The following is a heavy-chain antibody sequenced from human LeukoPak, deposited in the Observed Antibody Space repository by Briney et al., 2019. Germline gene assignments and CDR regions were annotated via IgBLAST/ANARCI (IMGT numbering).Heavy chain of an antibody. V-gene: IGHV4-39*01. CDR3: ARQVSDYFYYYIDV. CDR2: IYYSGTT. J-gene: IGHJ6*03. CDR1: GGSISSSSYY. Sequence: SETLSLTCSVSGGSISSSSYYWNWIRQPPGKGLEWVGSIYYSGTTYYNSSLKSRVTISEDTSKNRFSLMLTSVTAADTAVYYCARQVSDYFYYYIDVWGEGTTVIVSS.